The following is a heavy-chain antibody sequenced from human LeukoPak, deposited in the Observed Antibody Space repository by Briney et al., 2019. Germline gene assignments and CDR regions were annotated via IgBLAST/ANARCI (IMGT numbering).Heavy chain of an antibody. V-gene: IGHV3-11*04. D-gene: IGHD6-13*01. CDR1: GFTFSDYY. J-gene: IGHJ4*02. Sequence: PGGSLRLSCAASGFTFSDYYMSWIRQAPGKGLEWVSYISSSGSTIYYADSVKGRFTISRDNAKNSLYLQMNSLRAEDTAVYYCARDRRVAAAGTEFDYWGQGTLVTVSS. CDR2: ISSSGSTI. CDR3: ARDRRVAAAGTEFDY.